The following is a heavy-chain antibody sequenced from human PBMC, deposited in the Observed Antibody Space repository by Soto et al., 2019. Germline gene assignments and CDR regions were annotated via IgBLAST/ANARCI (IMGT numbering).Heavy chain of an antibody. CDR3: ARAPGLRSATRGADMRYSGYGGAP. D-gene: IGHD5-12*01. CDR1: GGSFSGYY. CDR2: INHSGST. V-gene: IGHV4-34*01. J-gene: IGHJ5*02. Sequence: QVQLQQWGAGLLKPSETLSLTCAVYGGSFSGYYWSWIRQPPGKGLEWIGEINHSGSTNYNPSLTRRVTISVDTSKNQFSLKLSSVTAADTAVYYCARAPGLRSATRGADMRYSGYGGAPWGQGTLVTVSS.